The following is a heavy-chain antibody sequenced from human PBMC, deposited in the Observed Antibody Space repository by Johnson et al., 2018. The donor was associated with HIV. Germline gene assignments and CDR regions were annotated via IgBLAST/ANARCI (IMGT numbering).Heavy chain of an antibody. Sequence: QVQLVESGGGVVQPGGSLRLSCAASGLTFSNYGFHWVRQAPGKGLDWVAFIRYDGSNKYYADSVKGRLTLSRDNAKKTLFLQINRLRPEETAVYYVARGYCSHGVCYTKVDGFDMWGQGTMVTVSS. D-gene: IGHD2-8*01. CDR3: ARGYCSHGVCYTKVDGFDM. CDR1: GLTFSNYG. J-gene: IGHJ3*02. V-gene: IGHV3-30*02. CDR2: IRYDGSNK.